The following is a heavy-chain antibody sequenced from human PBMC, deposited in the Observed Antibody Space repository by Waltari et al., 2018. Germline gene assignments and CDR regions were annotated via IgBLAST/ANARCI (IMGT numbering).Heavy chain of an antibody. Sequence: EVQLVESGGGLVQPGGYLRLSCAASGFTFSSYEMNWVRQAPGKGLEWVSYISSSCSTIYYADSVKGRFTISRDNAKNSLYLQINSLRAEDTAVYYCARTSPGIAVAATGWFDPWGQGTLVTVSS. V-gene: IGHV3-48*03. D-gene: IGHD6-19*01. CDR1: GFTFSSYE. CDR3: ARTSPGIAVAATGWFDP. J-gene: IGHJ5*02. CDR2: ISSSCSTI.